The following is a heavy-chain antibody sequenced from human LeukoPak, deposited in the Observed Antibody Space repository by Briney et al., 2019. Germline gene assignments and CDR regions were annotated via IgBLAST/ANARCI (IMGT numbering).Heavy chain of an antibody. CDR3: ARLGSSGSAQYFQD. CDR2: IYTSGTT. J-gene: IGHJ1*01. CDR1: GDPISSYY. Sequence: PSETLSLTCTVSGDPISSYYWSWIRQPAGKGLERIGRIYTSGTTNYNSSLKSRLTMSVDTSKNQFSLKLSSVTAADTAVYYCARLGSSGSAQYFQDWGQGTLVTVSS. D-gene: IGHD6-19*01. V-gene: IGHV4-4*07.